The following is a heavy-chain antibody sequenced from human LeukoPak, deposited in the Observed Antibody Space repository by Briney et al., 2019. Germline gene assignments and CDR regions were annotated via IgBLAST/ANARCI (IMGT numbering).Heavy chain of an antibody. V-gene: IGHV4-30-2*01. D-gene: IGHD3-10*01. Sequence: SETLSLTCTVSGGSISRSGYSWSWVRQPPGKGLEWIGYIYHSGSTYYNPSLKSRVTISVDRSKNQFSLKLSSVTAADTAVYYCAVTQGLLYYFDYWGQGTLVTVSS. CDR2: IYHSGST. CDR1: GGSISRSGYS. J-gene: IGHJ4*02. CDR3: AVTQGLLYYFDY.